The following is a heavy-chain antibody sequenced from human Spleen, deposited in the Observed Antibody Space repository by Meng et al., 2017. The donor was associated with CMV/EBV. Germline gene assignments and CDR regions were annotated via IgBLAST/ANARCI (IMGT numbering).Heavy chain of an antibody. CDR2: VRHDGTNK. Sequence: GESLKISCAASGFTFDMYGMHWVRQTPGKGLEWVAFVRHDGTNKFYGDSVKGRFTISRDNSKNTVYLEMNSLRPEETAVYYCAKDEVLFGGANAYFDYWGQGTPVTVSS. CDR1: GFTFDMYG. D-gene: IGHD3-16*01. CDR3: AKDEVLFGGANAYFDY. J-gene: IGHJ4*02. V-gene: IGHV3-30*02.